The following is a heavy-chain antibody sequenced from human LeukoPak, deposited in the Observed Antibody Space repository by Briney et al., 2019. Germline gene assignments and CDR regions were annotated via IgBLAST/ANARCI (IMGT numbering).Heavy chain of an antibody. Sequence: PGRSLRLSCAASGFTFSSYGMHWVRQAPGKGLEWVAVISYDGSNKYYADSVKGRFTISRDNSKNTLYLQMNSLIAEDTAVYYCAKVNTPYTGIVGAEPFDYWGQGTLVTVSS. CDR2: ISYDGSNK. D-gene: IGHD1-26*01. CDR3: AKVNTPYTGIVGAEPFDY. J-gene: IGHJ4*02. CDR1: GFTFSSYG. V-gene: IGHV3-30*18.